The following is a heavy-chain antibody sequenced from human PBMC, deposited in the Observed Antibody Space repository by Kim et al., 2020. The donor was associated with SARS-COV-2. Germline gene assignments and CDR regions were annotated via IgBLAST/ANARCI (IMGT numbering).Heavy chain of an antibody. Sequence: SETLSLTCTVSGDSMSAYFWSWIRQPPGKGLEWIGYIYYSGTTKYNPSLKSRVTISVDTSKNQFSLRLTSVTAADTAVYYCAREMRGSTWFHDAFDLWG. D-gene: IGHD6-13*01. V-gene: IGHV4-59*01. CDR2: IYYSGTT. J-gene: IGHJ3*01. CDR1: GDSMSAYF. CDR3: AREMRGSTWFHDAFDL.